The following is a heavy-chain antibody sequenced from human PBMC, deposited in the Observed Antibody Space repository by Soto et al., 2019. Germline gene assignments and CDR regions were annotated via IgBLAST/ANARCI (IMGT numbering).Heavy chain of an antibody. CDR1: GFTFSSHE. CDR3: ARGYSGGWSRGGYFDY. CDR2: ITGGGTTI. Sequence: GGSLRLSCAASGFTFSSHEMNWVRQAPGKGLEWVSHITGGGTTIYYAGSVRGRFTTSRDNAKSSLNLHMNSLRAEDTAVYYCARGYSGGWSRGGYFDYWGQGSLVTVSS. V-gene: IGHV3-48*03. J-gene: IGHJ4*02. D-gene: IGHD6-19*01.